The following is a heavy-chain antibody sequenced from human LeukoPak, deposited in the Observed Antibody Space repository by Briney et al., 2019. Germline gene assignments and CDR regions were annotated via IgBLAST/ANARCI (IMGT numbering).Heavy chain of an antibody. D-gene: IGHD2-21*02. J-gene: IGHJ5*02. CDR2: IYYSGST. Sequence: PSETLSLTCTVSGGSISSYYWSWIRQPPGKGLEWIGYIYYSGSTNYSPSLKSRVTISVDTSKNQFSLKLSSVTAADTAVYYCARSHIVEVTAKGYNWFDPWGQGTLVTVSS. V-gene: IGHV4-59*01. CDR1: GGSISSYY. CDR3: ARSHIVEVTAKGYNWFDP.